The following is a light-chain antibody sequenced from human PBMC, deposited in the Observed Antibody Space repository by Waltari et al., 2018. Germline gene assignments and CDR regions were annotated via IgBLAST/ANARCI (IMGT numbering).Light chain of an antibody. CDR2: WAS. CDR3: QQCYSTPFT. Sequence: DIVMTQSPGSLNVSLGERATIKCKSSQSLSSGSDNRNYLGWYQQRPGQPPKLLIYWASTRESGVPDRFSGGGSGTDFTLTISSLQAEDVAIYYCQQCYSTPFTFGPGTKVHFK. CDR1: QSLSSGSDNRNY. V-gene: IGKV4-1*01. J-gene: IGKJ3*01.